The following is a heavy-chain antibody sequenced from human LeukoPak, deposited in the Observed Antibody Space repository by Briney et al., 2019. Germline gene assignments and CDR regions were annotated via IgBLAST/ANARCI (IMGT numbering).Heavy chain of an antibody. Sequence: SETLSLTCTVSGGSINSYYWSWIRQPPGKGLEWIGYIYYSGSTNYNPSFKSRVTISVDTSKNQFSLKLSSVTAADTAVYYCASTVTPRKYYFDYWGQGTLVTVSS. CDR2: IYYSGST. V-gene: IGHV4-59*01. CDR3: ASTVTPRKYYFDY. CDR1: GGSINSYY. D-gene: IGHD4-17*01. J-gene: IGHJ4*02.